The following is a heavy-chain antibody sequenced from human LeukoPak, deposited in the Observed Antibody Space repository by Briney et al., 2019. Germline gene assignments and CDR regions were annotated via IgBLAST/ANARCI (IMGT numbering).Heavy chain of an antibody. Sequence: SETLSLTCTVSGGSISSYYWSWIRQPPGKGLEWIRYIYYSGSATYNPSLKSRVTISLNTSKNQFSLKLSSVTAADTALYYCAGRSRSAWYYDYWGQGTLVIVSS. D-gene: IGHD6-19*01. V-gene: IGHV4-59*01. CDR2: IYYSGSA. CDR3: AGRSRSAWYYDY. CDR1: GGSISSYY. J-gene: IGHJ4*02.